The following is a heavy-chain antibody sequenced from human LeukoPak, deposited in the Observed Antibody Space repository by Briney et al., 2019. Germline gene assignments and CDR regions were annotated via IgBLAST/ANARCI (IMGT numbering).Heavy chain of an antibody. D-gene: IGHD1-26*01. CDR3: ARHVPYSGSYNDAFDI. CDR2: IYYSGST. V-gene: IGHV4-59*08. J-gene: IGHJ3*02. CDR1: GGSISSYY. Sequence: PSETLSLTCTVSGGSISSYYWSWIRQPPGKGLEWIGYIYYSGSTNYNPSLKSRVTISVDTSKNQFSLKLSSVTAADTAVYYCARHVPYSGSYNDAFDIWGQGTMVTVSS.